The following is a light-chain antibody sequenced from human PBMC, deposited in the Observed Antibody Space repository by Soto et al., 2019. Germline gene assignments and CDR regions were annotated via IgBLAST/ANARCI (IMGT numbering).Light chain of an antibody. CDR2: GAS. Sequence: EIELTQSPCTLSMCPGERATLSCRASQSVSNNYLAWYQQKPGQAPRLLIYGASNRATGIPDRFSGSGSGTDFTLTISRLEPEDFAVYYCQQYGSSGTFGQGTNVDIK. CDR3: QQYGSSGT. V-gene: IGKV3-20*01. J-gene: IGKJ1*01. CDR1: QSVSNNY.